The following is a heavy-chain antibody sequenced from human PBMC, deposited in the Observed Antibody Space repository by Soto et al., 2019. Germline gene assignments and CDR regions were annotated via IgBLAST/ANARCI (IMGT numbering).Heavy chain of an antibody. V-gene: IGHV3-23*01. CDR3: AKNRGHEPPYYSDS. CDR2: IYGGGDGT. CDR1: GFTFSNYA. J-gene: IGHJ4*02. Sequence: EVLLLESGGGLVQPGGSLRLSCAASGFTFSNYAVNWVRQAPGKGLEWVSTIYGGGDGTHYADSVKGRFTISRDNSKNTLYLQMNSLRVEDTAVYYCAKNRGHEPPYYSDSWGQGTLVTVSS.